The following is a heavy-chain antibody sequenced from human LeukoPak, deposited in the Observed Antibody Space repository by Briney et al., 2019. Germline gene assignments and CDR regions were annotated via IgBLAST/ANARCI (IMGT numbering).Heavy chain of an antibody. CDR2: INHSGST. CDR1: GGSFSGYY. V-gene: IGHV4-34*01. CDR3: ERRYCSSTSCYADFDY. D-gene: IGHD2-2*01. J-gene: IGHJ4*02. Sequence: PSETLSLTCAVYGGSFSGYYWSWIRQPPGKGLEWIGEINHSGSTNYNPSLKSRVTISVDTSKNQFSLKLSSVTAADTAVYYCERRYCSSTSCYADFDYWGQGTLVTVSS.